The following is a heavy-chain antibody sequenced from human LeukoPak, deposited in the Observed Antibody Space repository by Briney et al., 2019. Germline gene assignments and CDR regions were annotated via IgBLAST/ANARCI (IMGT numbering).Heavy chain of an antibody. Sequence: PSETLSLTCTVSGGSISSGSYYWSWIRQPAGKGLEWIGRIYTSGSTNYNPSLKSRVTISVDTSKNQFSLKLSSVTAADTAVYYCARTRLGLLWFGTDGARVVGQYFDYWGQGTLVTVSS. CDR1: GGSISSGSYY. CDR2: IYTSGST. CDR3: ARTRLGLLWFGTDGARVVGQYFDY. J-gene: IGHJ4*02. V-gene: IGHV4-61*02. D-gene: IGHD3-10*01.